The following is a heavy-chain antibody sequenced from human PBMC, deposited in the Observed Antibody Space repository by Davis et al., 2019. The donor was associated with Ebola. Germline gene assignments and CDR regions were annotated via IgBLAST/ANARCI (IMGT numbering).Heavy chain of an antibody. CDR3: AKTYCSSTSCYSRTKYYYYGMDV. J-gene: IGHJ6*02. Sequence: GESLKISCAASGFTFSSYGMHWVRQAPGKGLEWVAVISYDGSNKYYADSVKGRFTIPRDNSKNTLYLQMNSLRAEDTAVYYCAKTYCSSTSCYSRTKYYYYGMDVWGQGTTVTVSS. V-gene: IGHV3-30*18. CDR2: ISYDGSNK. D-gene: IGHD2-2*01. CDR1: GFTFSSYG.